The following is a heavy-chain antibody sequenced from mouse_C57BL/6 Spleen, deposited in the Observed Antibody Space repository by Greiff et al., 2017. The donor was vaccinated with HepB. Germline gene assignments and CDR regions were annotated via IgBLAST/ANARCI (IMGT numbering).Heavy chain of an antibody. CDR2: INPYNGGT. CDR3: GGNSATGGYYCDY. Sequence: EVQLQQSGPVLVKPGASVKMSCKASGYTFTDYYMNWVKQSHGKSLEWIGVINPYNGGTSYNQKFKGKATLTVDKSSSTSYMELNSLTSEDSAVYYCGGNSATGGYYCDYWGKGTTLTVSA. CDR1: GYTFTDYY. V-gene: IGHV1-19*01. J-gene: IGHJ2*01. D-gene: IGHD2-1*01.